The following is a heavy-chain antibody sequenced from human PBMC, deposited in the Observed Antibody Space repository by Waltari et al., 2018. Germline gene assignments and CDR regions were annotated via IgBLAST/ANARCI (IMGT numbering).Heavy chain of an antibody. CDR3: ARGGGVGRGFDY. CDR1: GFTFSSYA. CDR2: ISGSVAST. D-gene: IGHD1-26*01. Sequence: EVQLLESGGGLVQPGGSLRLSCAASGFTFSSYAMNWVRQAPGKGLEWVSFISGSVASTYYADSVKGRFAISRDNSKNTLFLQMISLRAEDTAVYYCARGGGVGRGFDYWGQGTLVTVSS. V-gene: IGHV3-23*01. J-gene: IGHJ4*02.